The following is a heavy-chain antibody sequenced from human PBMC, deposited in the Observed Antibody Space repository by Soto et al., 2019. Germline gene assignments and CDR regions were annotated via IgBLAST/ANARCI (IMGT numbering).Heavy chain of an antibody. D-gene: IGHD3-16*01. J-gene: IGHJ4*02. V-gene: IGHV4-30-4*01. CDR2: IYYSGNT. Sequence: PSETLSRTCTVSGGSTSSDNYWSWIRQPPGKGLEWIGHIYYSGNTDYNPSLKSRLAISIDTSKNQFSLKLSSVTAADTAAYFCAREGGESSDGLYYFDSWGQGSLVTVSS. CDR3: AREGGESSDGLYYFDS. CDR1: GGSTSSDNY.